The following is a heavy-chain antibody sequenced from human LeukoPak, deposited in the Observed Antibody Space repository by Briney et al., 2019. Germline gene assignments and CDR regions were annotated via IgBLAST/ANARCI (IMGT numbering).Heavy chain of an antibody. Sequence: TSETLSLTCTVSGGSISSSSYYWGWIRQPPGKGLEWIGSIYYSGSTYYNPSLKSRVTISVDTSKNQFSLKLSSVTAADTAVYYCARVPYYYDSSGYCFDYWGQGTLVTVSS. J-gene: IGHJ4*02. V-gene: IGHV4-39*07. CDR1: GGSISSSSYY. D-gene: IGHD3-22*01. CDR2: IYYSGST. CDR3: ARVPYYYDSSGYCFDY.